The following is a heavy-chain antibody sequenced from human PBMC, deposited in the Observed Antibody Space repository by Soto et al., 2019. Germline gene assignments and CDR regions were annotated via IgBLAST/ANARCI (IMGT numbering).Heavy chain of an antibody. V-gene: IGHV3-23*01. D-gene: IGHD2-2*01. J-gene: IGHJ4*02. CDR3: VDVPFGYCSSTSCYSPIDY. CDR2: ISGSGGST. Sequence: EVQLLESGGGLVQPGGSLRLSCAASGFTFSSYAMSWVRQAPGKGLEWVSAISGSGGSTYYEDSVKGRFTISRDNSKNTLYLQMNSLRAEDTAVYYCVDVPFGYCSSTSCYSPIDYWGQGTLVTVSS. CDR1: GFTFSSYA.